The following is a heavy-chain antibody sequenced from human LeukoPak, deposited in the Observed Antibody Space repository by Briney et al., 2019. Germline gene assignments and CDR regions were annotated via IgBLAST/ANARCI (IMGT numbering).Heavy chain of an antibody. V-gene: IGHV3-21*06. CDR2: ISSSSSYI. CDR1: RFTFSNYS. D-gene: IGHD2-15*01. Sequence: GGSLRLSCAASRFTFSNYSMNWVRQAPGKGLEWVSFISSSSSYIYYADSVKGRFTISRDNAKNSLYLQMNSLRVEDTAVYYCARGIKIVGYNTYYFDYWGQGTLVTVSS. CDR3: ARGIKIVGYNTYYFDY. J-gene: IGHJ4*02.